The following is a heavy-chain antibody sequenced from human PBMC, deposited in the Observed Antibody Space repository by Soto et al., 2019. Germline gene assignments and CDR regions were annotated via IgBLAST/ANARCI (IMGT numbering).Heavy chain of an antibody. D-gene: IGHD1-7*01. V-gene: IGHV3-30*18. CDR3: AKGPLELLRFDY. CDR1: GFTFSSYG. Sequence: GGSLRLSCAASGFTFSSYGMHWVRQAPGKGLEWVAVISYDGSNKYYADSVKGRFTISRDNSKNTLYLQMNSLRAEDTAVYYCAKGPLELLRFDYWGQGTLVTVSS. CDR2: ISYDGSNK. J-gene: IGHJ4*02.